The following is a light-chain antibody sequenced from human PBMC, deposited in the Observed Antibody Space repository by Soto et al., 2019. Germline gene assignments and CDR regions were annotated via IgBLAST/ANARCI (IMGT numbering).Light chain of an antibody. CDR2: AAS. CDR3: QQYYTYPWT. Sequence: AIRMTQSPSSLSASTGDRVTITSRARPGITNYLVWYQQKPGKAPKVLIHAASTLQSGVSPRFSGSGSCTDFTLTISFLQSEDFATFYCQQYYTYPWTFGHGTKVEV. J-gene: IGKJ1*01. CDR1: PGITNY. V-gene: IGKV1-8*01.